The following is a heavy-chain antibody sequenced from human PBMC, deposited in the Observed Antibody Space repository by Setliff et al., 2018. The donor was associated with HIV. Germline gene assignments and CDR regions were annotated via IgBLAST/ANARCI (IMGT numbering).Heavy chain of an antibody. CDR2: IIPVFGTT. D-gene: IGHD3-9*01. CDR3: ARDGLLMTGIRFDY. J-gene: IGHJ4*01. V-gene: IGHV1-69*13. CDR1: GGTFSSYA. Sequence: SVKVSCKTSGGTFSSYAISWVRQAPGQGLEWMGGIIPVFGTTNYAQKFQGRVTITADESMTTAYMELSSLRSEDTALYYCARDGLLMTGIRFDYWGQGTLVTVSS.